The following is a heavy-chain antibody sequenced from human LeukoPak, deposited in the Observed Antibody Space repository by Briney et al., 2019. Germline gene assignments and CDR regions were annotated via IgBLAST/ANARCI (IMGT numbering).Heavy chain of an antibody. J-gene: IGHJ4*02. CDR1: GFTFSNYV. CDR3: AREGYYGSGSPPSLYFDY. CDR2: TSSDLNVK. D-gene: IGHD3-10*01. V-gene: IGHV3-30-3*01. Sequence: PEGSLRLSCAASGFTFSNYVIHWVRQAPGKGLEWVAVTSSDLNVKLYADSVKGRFTISRDNSRSTLYLQMNSLRPEDTAIYYCAREGYYGSGSPPSLYFDYWGQGALVTVSS.